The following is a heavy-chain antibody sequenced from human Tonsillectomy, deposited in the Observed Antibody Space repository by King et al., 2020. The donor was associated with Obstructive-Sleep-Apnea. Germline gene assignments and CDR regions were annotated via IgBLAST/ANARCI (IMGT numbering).Heavy chain of an antibody. Sequence: VQLVESGGGVVQPGRSLRLSCAASGFTFSSYGMHWVRQAPGKGLEWVAVISYDGSNKYYADSVKGRFTISRDNSKNTLYLQMNSLRDEDTAVYYCTIEAYTGGWSHFDAWGQGPRVTVPS. CDR2: ISYDGSNK. J-gene: IGHJ4*02. D-gene: IGHD6-19*01. V-gene: IGHV3-33*01. CDR3: TIEAYTGGWSHFDA. CDR1: GFTFSSYG.